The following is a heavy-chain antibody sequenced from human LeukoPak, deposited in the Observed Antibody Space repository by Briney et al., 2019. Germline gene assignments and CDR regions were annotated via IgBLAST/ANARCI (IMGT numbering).Heavy chain of an antibody. D-gene: IGHD6-19*01. CDR2: IKSKTDGGTT. CDR3: TTRDSSGWYSLDY. J-gene: IGHJ4*02. V-gene: IGHV3-15*01. CDR1: GFTFSNAW. Sequence: GGSLRLSCAASGFTFSNAWMSWVRQAPGKGLEWVGRIKSKTDGGTTDYAAPVKGRFTISRDDSKNTLYLQMNSLKTEDTAVYYCTTRDSSGWYSLDYWGQGTLVTVSS.